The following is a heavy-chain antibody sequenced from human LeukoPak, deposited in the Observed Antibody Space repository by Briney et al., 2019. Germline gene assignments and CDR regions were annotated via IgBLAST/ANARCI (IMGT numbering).Heavy chain of an antibody. CDR1: GGSISSYY. J-gene: IGHJ4*02. D-gene: IGHD2-15*01. Sequence: SETLSLTCTVSGGSISSYYWSWIRQPPGKGLEWIGYIYYSGSTNYNPSLKSRVTISVDTSKNQFSLRLRSVTAADTAVYYCARVTGYVIEDNFDYWGQGTLVTVSS. CDR2: IYYSGST. CDR3: ARVTGYVIEDNFDY. V-gene: IGHV4-59*01.